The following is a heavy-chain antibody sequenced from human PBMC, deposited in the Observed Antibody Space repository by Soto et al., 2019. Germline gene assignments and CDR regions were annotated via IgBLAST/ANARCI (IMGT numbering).Heavy chain of an antibody. CDR1: GFTFSSYA. D-gene: IGHD3-3*01. Sequence: GGSLRLSCAASGFTFSSYAMHWVRQAPGKGLEWVAVISYDGSNKYYADSVKGRFTISRDNSKNTLYLQMNSLRAEDTAVYYCARDTPPSTTIFGVVYYYYYGMDVWGQGTTVTVSS. CDR3: ARDTPPSTTIFGVVYYYYYGMDV. J-gene: IGHJ6*02. V-gene: IGHV3-30-3*01. CDR2: ISYDGSNK.